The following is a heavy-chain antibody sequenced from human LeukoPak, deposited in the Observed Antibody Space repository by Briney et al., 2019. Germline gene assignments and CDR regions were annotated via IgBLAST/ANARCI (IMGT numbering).Heavy chain of an antibody. CDR2: IHHSGST. Sequence: PSETLSLTCTVSGGSINSGNYYWSWIRQPPGRGLEWIGYIHHSGSTFYNPSLKSRVTISVDTSKNQFSLKLSSVTAADTAVYYCARVEAAAGDAFDIWGQGTMVTVSS. J-gene: IGHJ3*02. CDR1: GGSINSGNYY. CDR3: ARVEAAAGDAFDI. D-gene: IGHD6-13*01. V-gene: IGHV4-30-2*01.